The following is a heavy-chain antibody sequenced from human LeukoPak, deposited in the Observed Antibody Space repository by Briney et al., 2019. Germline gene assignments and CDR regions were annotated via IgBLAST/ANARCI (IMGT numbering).Heavy chain of an antibody. D-gene: IGHD3-3*02. CDR1: GFRVSTNY. CDR3: ARVGDHFHWYLDL. CDR2: LYSGSST. J-gene: IGHJ2*01. Sequence: GGPLRLSCAASGFRVSTNYMNWVRQAPGKGLEWVSILYSGSSTYYADSVEGRFIVSRDSSKNTLSLQMHDLRAEDTAVYYCARVGDHFHWYLDLWGRGTLVTVSS. V-gene: IGHV3-53*01.